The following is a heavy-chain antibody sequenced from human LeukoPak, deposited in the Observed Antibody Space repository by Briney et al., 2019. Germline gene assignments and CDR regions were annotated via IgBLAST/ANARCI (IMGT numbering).Heavy chain of an antibody. CDR1: GFMFTSYS. CDR3: AKPSSGWYLFDY. V-gene: IGHV3-48*02. D-gene: IGHD6-19*01. J-gene: IGHJ4*02. Sequence: GGSLRLSCAASGFMFTSYSMNWVRQAPGKGLEWVAYISSPSTNIYYVDSVKGRFTISRDNAKNSLYLQMNSLRDEDTAVYYCAKPSSGWYLFDYWGQGTLVTVSS. CDR2: ISSPSTNI.